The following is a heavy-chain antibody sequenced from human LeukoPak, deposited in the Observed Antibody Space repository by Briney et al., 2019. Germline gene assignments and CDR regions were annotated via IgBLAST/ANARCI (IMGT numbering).Heavy chain of an antibody. J-gene: IGHJ6*02. CDR2: ISSSGSTI. CDR1: GFTFSDYY. CDR3: ARGDSYYYYGMDV. Sequence: PGGPLRLSCAASGFTFSDYYMSWIRQTPGKGLEWVSYISSSGSTIYYADSVKGRFTISRDNAKNSLYLQMNSLRAEDTAVYYCARGDSYYYYGMDVWGQGTTVTVSS. V-gene: IGHV3-11*01. D-gene: IGHD2-15*01.